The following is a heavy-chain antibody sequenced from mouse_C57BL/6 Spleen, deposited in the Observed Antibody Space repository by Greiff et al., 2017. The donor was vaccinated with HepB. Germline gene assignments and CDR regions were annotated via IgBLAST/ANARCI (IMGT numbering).Heavy chain of an antibody. J-gene: IGHJ2*01. CDR3: ARRGGYGSSYDYFDY. Sequence: EVMLVESGGGLVKPGGSLKLSCAASGFTFSDYGMHWVRQAPEKGLEWVAYISSGSSTIYYADTVKGRFTISRDNAKNTLFLQMTSLRSEDTAMYDGARRGGYGSSYDYFDYWGQGTTLTVSS. CDR1: GFTFSDYG. V-gene: IGHV5-17*01. CDR2: ISSGSSTI. D-gene: IGHD1-1*01.